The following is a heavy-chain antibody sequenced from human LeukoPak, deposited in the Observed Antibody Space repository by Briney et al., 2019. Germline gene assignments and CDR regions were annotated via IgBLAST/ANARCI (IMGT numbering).Heavy chain of an antibody. V-gene: IGHV3-66*01. CDR1: GFTFSNAW. CDR2: IYSGGST. D-gene: IGHD2-21*02. Sequence: GGSLRLSCAASGFTFSNAWMSWVRQAPGKGLEWVSVIYSGGSTYYADSVKGRFTISRDNSKNTLYLQMNSLRAEDTAVYYCARDTYCGGDCCSDYWGQGTLVTVSS. CDR3: ARDTYCGGDCCSDY. J-gene: IGHJ4*02.